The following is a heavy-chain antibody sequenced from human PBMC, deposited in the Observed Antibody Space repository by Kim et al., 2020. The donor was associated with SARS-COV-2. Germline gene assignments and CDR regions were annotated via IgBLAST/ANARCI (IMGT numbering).Heavy chain of an antibody. Sequence: GGSLRLSCAASGFTFSSYAMHWVRQAPGKGLEWVAVISYDGSNKYYADSVKGRFTISRDNSKNTLYLQMNSLRAEDTAVYYCARDNFMELLWFGVLFYW. CDR2: ISYDGSNK. CDR1: GFTFSSYA. CDR3: ARDNFMELLWFGVLFYW. V-gene: IGHV3-30*04. D-gene: IGHD3-10*01. J-gene: IGHJ2*01.